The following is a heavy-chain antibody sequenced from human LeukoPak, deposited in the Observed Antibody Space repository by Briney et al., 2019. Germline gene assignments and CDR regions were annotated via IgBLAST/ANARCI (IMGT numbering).Heavy chain of an antibody. V-gene: IGHV4-61*02. CDR2: IYTSGST. CDR3: ARGDQYCSGGSCYDY. CDR1: GGSISSGSYY. Sequence: SETLSLTCTVSGGSISSGSYYWSWIRQPAGKGLEWIGRIYTSGSTNYNPSLKSRVTISVDTSKNQFSLKLSSVTAADTAVYYCARGDQYCSGGSCYDYWGQGTLVTVSS. D-gene: IGHD2-15*01. J-gene: IGHJ4*02.